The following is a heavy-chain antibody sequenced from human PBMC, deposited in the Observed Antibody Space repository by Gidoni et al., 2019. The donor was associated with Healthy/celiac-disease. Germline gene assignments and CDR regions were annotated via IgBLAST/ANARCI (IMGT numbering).Heavy chain of an antibody. CDR2: ISGSGGST. Sequence: EVHLLESGGGLVQPGGSLRLSCAASGFTFSTYAMSWVRQAPGKGLEWVSAISGSGGSTYSAGSVKGRFTISRDNSKNTLYLQMNSLRAEDTAVYYCAKEASYYDSSGYYPVGYFDYWGQGTLVTVSS. CDR1: GFTFSTYA. D-gene: IGHD3-22*01. V-gene: IGHV3-23*01. CDR3: AKEASYYDSSGYYPVGYFDY. J-gene: IGHJ4*02.